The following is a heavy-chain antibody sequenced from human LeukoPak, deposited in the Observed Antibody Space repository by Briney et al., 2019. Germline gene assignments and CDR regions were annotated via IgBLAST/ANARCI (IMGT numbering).Heavy chain of an antibody. CDR2: ISWNGGSI. CDR1: GFTFDDYA. Sequence: GRSLRLSCAASGFTFDDYAMHWVRQAPGKGLEWVSGISWNGGSIGYADSVKGRFTISRDNAKNSLYLQMNSLRAEDTALYYCAKDIFFRASNNAPVIDYWGQGTLVTVSS. J-gene: IGHJ4*02. D-gene: IGHD1/OR15-1a*01. V-gene: IGHV3-9*01. CDR3: AKDIFFRASNNAPVIDY.